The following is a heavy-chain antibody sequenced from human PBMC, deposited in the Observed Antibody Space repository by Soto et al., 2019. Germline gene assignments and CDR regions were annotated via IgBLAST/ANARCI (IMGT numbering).Heavy chain of an antibody. Sequence: SETLSLTCTVSVGSISSGVYYLSWIRQPPGKGLEWIGYIYYSWSTYYNPSLKSRVTISLDTSKNQFSLKLSAVTAADTAVYYCARERGNWNHYYYYGMDVWGQGTPVTVSS. CDR1: VGSISSGVYY. CDR2: IYYSWST. V-gene: IGHV4-30-4*01. CDR3: ARERGNWNHYYYYGMDV. J-gene: IGHJ6*02. D-gene: IGHD1-1*01.